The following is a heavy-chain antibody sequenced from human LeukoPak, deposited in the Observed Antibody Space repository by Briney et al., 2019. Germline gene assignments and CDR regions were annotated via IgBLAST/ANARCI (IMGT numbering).Heavy chain of an antibody. CDR2: IIWIGGST. CDR3: ARDVRRYGSGSYRWFNP. V-gene: IGHV3-20*01. D-gene: IGHD3-10*01. J-gene: IGHJ5*02. CDR1: GFTFDDYG. Sequence: GGSLRLSCAASGFTFDDYGMSWVRQAPGKGLEWVSGIIWIGGSTGYADSVKGRFTISRDTAKTSLSLQMSSLRAEDTPLYSCARDVRRYGSGSYRWFNPCGQGSLVTVS.